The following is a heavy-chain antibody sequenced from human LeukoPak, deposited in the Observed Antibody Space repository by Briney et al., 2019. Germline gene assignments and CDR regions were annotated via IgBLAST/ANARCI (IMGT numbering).Heavy chain of an antibody. Sequence: GGSLRLSCAASGFTFSSYAMSWVRQAPGKGLEWVSVISGSDGSTYYADSVKGRFTISRDNSKNTLHLQMNSLRAEDTAVYYCAKDKRYYDSSGSPYYYYGMDVWGQGTTVTVSS. CDR2: ISGSDGST. V-gene: IGHV3-23*01. D-gene: IGHD3-22*01. CDR3: AKDKRYYDSSGSPYYYYGMDV. J-gene: IGHJ6*02. CDR1: GFTFSSYA.